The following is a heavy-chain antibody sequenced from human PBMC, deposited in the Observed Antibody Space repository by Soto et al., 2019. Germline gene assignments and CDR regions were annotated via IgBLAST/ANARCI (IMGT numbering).Heavy chain of an antibody. D-gene: IGHD3-3*01. CDR2: ISYDGSNK. V-gene: IGHV3-30-3*01. Sequence: GESLRLSCAASGFTFSSYAMHWVRQAPGKGLEWVAVISYDGSNKYYADSVKGRFTISRDNSKNTLSLQMNSLRAEDTAVYYCARDLLFLEWSYFDYWAQGTLVTVSS. CDR3: ARDLLFLEWSYFDY. CDR1: GFTFSSYA. J-gene: IGHJ4*02.